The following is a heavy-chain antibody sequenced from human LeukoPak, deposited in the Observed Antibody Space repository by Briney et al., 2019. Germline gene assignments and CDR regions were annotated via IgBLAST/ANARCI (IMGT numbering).Heavy chain of an antibody. CDR1: GGSIASGNYY. Sequence: SETLSLTCSVSGGSIASGNYYWSWIRQPPGKGLEWIGEINHSGSTNYNPSLKSRVTISVDTSKNQFSLKLSSVTAADTAVYYCARDDYSNYGWFDPWGQGTLVTVSS. J-gene: IGHJ5*02. V-gene: IGHV4-39*07. D-gene: IGHD4-11*01. CDR2: INHSGST. CDR3: ARDDYSNYGWFDP.